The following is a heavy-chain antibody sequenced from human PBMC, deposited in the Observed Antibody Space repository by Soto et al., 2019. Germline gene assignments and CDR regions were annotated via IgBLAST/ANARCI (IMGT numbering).Heavy chain of an antibody. D-gene: IGHD6-13*01. Sequence: PSETLSLTCTVSGGSISSGGYYWSWIRQHPGKGLEWIGYIYYSGSTYYNPSLKSRVTISVDTSKNQFSLKLSSVTAADTAVYYCARDHPGSSWYVFDYWGQGTLVTVSS. J-gene: IGHJ4*02. CDR2: IYYSGST. CDR3: ARDHPGSSWYVFDY. V-gene: IGHV4-31*03. CDR1: GGSISSGGYY.